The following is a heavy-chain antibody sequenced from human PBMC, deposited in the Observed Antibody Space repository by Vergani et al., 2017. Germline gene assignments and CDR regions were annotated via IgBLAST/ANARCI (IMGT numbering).Heavy chain of an antibody. V-gene: IGHV1-69*01. Sequence: QVQLVQSGAEVKKPGSSVKVSCKASGGTFSSYAISWVRQAPGQGLEWMGGIIPIFGTANYAQKFQGRVTITADESTSTAYMELSSLRSEDTAVYYCAREIPSSASSVYYYYMDVWGKGTTVTVSS. J-gene: IGHJ6*03. CDR1: GGTFSSYA. CDR3: AREIPSSASSVYYYYMDV. CDR2: IIPIFGTA. D-gene: IGHD6-6*01.